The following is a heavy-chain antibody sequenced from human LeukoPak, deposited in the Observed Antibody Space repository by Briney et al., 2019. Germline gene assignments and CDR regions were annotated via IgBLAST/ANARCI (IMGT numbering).Heavy chain of an antibody. J-gene: IGHJ4*02. V-gene: IGHV3-23*01. CDR2: ISGSGGNT. CDR1: GFRFSSYA. Sequence: GGSLRLSCAASGFRFSSYAMSWVRQAPGKGLEWVSAISGSGGNTYYADSVRGRFTISRDNSKNTLYLQMNSLRAEDTAIYYCAKVSWANYFDYWGQGTLVTVSS. D-gene: IGHD6-13*01. CDR3: AKVSWANYFDY.